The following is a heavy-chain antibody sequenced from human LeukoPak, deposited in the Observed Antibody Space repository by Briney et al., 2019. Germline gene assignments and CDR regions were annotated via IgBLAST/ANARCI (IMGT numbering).Heavy chain of an antibody. CDR3: ARGFENYDFWSGYYPPSRLDY. D-gene: IGHD3-3*01. J-gene: IGHJ4*02. CDR2: INHSGST. CDR1: GGSFSGYY. V-gene: IGHV4-34*01. Sequence: ASETLSLTCAVYGGSFSGYYWSWIRQPPGKGLEWIGEINHSGSTNYNPSLKSRVTISVDTSKNQFSLKLSSVTAADTAVYYCARGFENYDFWSGYYPPSRLDYWGQGTLVTVSS.